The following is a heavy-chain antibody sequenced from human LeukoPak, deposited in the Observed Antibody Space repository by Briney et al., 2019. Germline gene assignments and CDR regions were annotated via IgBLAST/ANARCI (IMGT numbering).Heavy chain of an antibody. CDR1: GFIFRSYW. V-gene: IGHV3-7*01. CDR3: AGGSGYLITS. J-gene: IGHJ5*02. CDR2: IKQDGSEK. Sequence: GGSLRLSCAATGFIFRSYWMNWVRQAPGKGLEWLAIIKQDGSEKHYKGSVEGRFTISRDNAKNSLHLQMNSLRAEDTAVYYCAGGSGYLITSWGQGPLVTVSS. D-gene: IGHD3-9*01.